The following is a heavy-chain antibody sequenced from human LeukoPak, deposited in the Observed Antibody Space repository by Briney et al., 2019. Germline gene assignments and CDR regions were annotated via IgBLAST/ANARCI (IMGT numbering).Heavy chain of an antibody. Sequence: SETLSLTCTVSGGSISSSSYYWGWIRQPPGKGLEWIGSIYYSGSTYYNPSLKSRVTISVDTSKNQFSLKLSSVTAADTAVYYCARLTIFGVVINYWGQGTLVTVSP. CDR3: ARLTIFGVVINY. CDR2: IYYSGST. D-gene: IGHD3-3*01. V-gene: IGHV4-39*01. J-gene: IGHJ4*02. CDR1: GGSISSSSYY.